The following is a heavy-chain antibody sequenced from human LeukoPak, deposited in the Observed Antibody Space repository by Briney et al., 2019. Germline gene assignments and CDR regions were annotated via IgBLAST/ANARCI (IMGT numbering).Heavy chain of an antibody. CDR3: ARDWGGLIQLWDTHEDKAAFDI. Sequence: NPGGSLRLSCAASGFTFSSYSMNWVRQAPGKGLEWVSSISSSSSYIYYADSVKGRFTISRDNAKNSLYLQMNSLRAEDTAVYYCARDWGGLIQLWDTHEDKAAFDIWGQGTMVTVSS. D-gene: IGHD5-18*01. V-gene: IGHV3-21*01. J-gene: IGHJ3*02. CDR1: GFTFSSYS. CDR2: ISSSSSYI.